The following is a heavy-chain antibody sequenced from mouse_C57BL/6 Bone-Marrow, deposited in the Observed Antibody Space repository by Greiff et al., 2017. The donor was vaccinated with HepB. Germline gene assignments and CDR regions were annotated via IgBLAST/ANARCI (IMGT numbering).Heavy chain of an antibody. D-gene: IGHD2-3*01. CDR1: GFTFSSYA. Sequence: EVNLVESGEGLVKPGGSLKLSCAASGFTFSSYAMSWVRQTPEKRLEWVAYISSGGDYIYYADTVKGRFTISRDNARNTLYLQMSSLKSEDTAMYYCTRDGPLYAMDYWGQGTSVTVSS. CDR2: ISSGGDYI. J-gene: IGHJ4*01. CDR3: TRDGPLYAMDY. V-gene: IGHV5-9-1*02.